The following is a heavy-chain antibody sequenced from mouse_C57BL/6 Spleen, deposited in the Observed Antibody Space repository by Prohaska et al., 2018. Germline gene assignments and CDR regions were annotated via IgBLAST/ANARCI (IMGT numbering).Heavy chain of an antibody. Sequence: EVQLQQSGPELVKPGASVKISCKASGYTFTDYYMNWVKQSHGKSLEWIGDINPNNGGTSYNQKFKGNATLTVDKSSSTAYMELCSLTSEDSAVYYCARSGTAQATSAYWRQGTLVTVSA. CDR2: INPNNGGT. CDR1: GYTFTDYY. D-gene: IGHD3-2*02. J-gene: IGHJ3*01. V-gene: IGHV1-26*01. CDR3: ARSGTAQATSAY.